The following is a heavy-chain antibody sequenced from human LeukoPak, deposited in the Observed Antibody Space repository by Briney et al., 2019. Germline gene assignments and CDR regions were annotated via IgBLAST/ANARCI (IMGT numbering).Heavy chain of an antibody. V-gene: IGHV4-59*01. CDR3: ARGRARYCDGGSCYPFDS. D-gene: IGHD2-15*01. Sequence: SETLSLTCTVSGGSISRFSWSWIRLPPRKGLEWIGYLHYSGSTDYNPSLKSRVTISGDTSNNEVSPKLNSVTAADTALYYCARGRARYCDGGSCYPFDSWGQGTLVTVSS. J-gene: IGHJ4*02. CDR1: GGSISRFS. CDR2: LHYSGST.